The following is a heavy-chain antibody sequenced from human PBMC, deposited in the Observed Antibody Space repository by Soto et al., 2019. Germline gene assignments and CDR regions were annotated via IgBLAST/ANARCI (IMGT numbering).Heavy chain of an antibody. V-gene: IGHV3-7*01. CDR1: GFTFSSYW. Sequence: PVGSLRLSCAASGFTFSSYWMSWVRQAPGKGLEWVANIKQDGSEKYYVDSVKGRFTISRDNAKNSLYLQMNSLRAEDTAVYSCARLAGGYDYYLDYWGQGTLVTVSS. CDR2: IKQDGSEK. CDR3: ARLAGGYDYYLDY. J-gene: IGHJ4*02. D-gene: IGHD5-12*01.